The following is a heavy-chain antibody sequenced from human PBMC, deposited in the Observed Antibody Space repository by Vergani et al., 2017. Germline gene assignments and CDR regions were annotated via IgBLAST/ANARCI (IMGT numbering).Heavy chain of an antibody. CDR3: ARGLTVVVVAATRGMDV. Sequence: QVQLQESGPGLVKPSQTLSLTCTVSGGSFSGYYWSWIRQPPGKGLEWIGEINHSGSTNYNPSLKSRVTISVDTSKNQFSLKLSSVTAADTAVYYCARGLTVVVVAATRGMDVWGQGTTVTVSS. D-gene: IGHD2-15*01. J-gene: IGHJ6*02. CDR1: GGSFSGYY. V-gene: IGHV4-34*09. CDR2: INHSGST.